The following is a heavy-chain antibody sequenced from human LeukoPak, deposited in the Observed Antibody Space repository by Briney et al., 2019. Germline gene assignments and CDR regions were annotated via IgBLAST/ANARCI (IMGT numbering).Heavy chain of an antibody. D-gene: IGHD3-3*01. Sequence: SETLSLTCAVYGGSFSGYYWSWIRQPPGKGLEWIGEINHSGSTNYNPSLKSRVTISVDTSKNQFSLKLSSVTAADTAVYYCASRPYDFWSGYYSDWFDPWGQGTLGTVSS. V-gene: IGHV4-34*01. J-gene: IGHJ5*02. CDR2: INHSGST. CDR1: GGSFSGYY. CDR3: ASRPYDFWSGYYSDWFDP.